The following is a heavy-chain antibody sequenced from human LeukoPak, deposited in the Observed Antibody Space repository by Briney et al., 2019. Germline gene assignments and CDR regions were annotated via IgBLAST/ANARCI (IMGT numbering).Heavy chain of an antibody. J-gene: IGHJ5*02. CDR2: INHSGST. V-gene: IGHV4-34*01. D-gene: IGHD3-22*01. CDR1: GGSFSGYY. Sequence: MASETLSLTCAVYGGSFSGYYWSWIRQPPGKGLEWIGEINHSGSTNYNPSLKSRATISVDTSKNQFSLKLSSVTAADTAVYYWXXXGTYYYDSSGPWGQGTLVTVSS. CDR3: XXXGTYYYDSSGP.